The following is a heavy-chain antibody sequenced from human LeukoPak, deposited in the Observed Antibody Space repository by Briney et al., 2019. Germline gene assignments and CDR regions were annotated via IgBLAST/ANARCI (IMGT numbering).Heavy chain of an antibody. V-gene: IGHV1-69*05. CDR2: IIPIFGTA. CDR3: ARDYGSSGLFDY. J-gene: IGHJ4*02. CDR1: GGTFSSYA. Sequence: SVKVSCKASGGTFSSYAISWVRQAPGQGLEWMGGIIPIFGTANYAQKFQGRATITTDESTSTAYMELSSLRSEDTAVYYCARDYGSSGLFDYWGQGTLVTVSS. D-gene: IGHD6-6*01.